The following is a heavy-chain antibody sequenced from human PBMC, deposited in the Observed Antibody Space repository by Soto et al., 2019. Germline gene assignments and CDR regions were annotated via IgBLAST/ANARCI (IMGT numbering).Heavy chain of an antibody. V-gene: IGHV1-69*12. J-gene: IGHJ2*01. CDR1: GGTFSSYA. CDR3: ARVVTVVKSFHYWYFDL. Sequence: QVQLVQSGAEVKKPGSSVKVSCKASGGTFSSYAISWVRQAPGQGLEWMGGIIPIFGTTNYAQKFQGRVTITADDSTSTAYMELRSLRSEDTAMYYCARVVTVVKSFHYWYFDLWGRGTLVTVSS. D-gene: IGHD2-15*01. CDR2: IIPIFGTT.